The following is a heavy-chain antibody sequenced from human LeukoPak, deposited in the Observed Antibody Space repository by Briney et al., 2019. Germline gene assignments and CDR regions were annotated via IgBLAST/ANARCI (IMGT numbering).Heavy chain of an antibody. J-gene: IGHJ4*02. CDR2: IYYSGST. Sequence: SETLSLTCTVSGGSISSSSYYWGWIRQPPGKGLEWIGSIYYSGSTYYNPSLKSRVTISVDTSKNQFSLKLSSVTAADTAVYYCARIDILTGHFDYWGQGTLVTVSS. CDR3: ARIDILTGHFDY. D-gene: IGHD3-9*01. CDR1: GGSISSSSYY. V-gene: IGHV4-39*07.